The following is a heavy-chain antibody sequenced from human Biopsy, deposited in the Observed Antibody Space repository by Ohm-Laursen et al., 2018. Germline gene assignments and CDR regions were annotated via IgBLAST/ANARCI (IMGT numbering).Heavy chain of an antibody. D-gene: IGHD3-22*01. J-gene: IGHJ3*02. CDR3: ARATLDYYDSNGYGADAFDI. CDR1: GGTFKTEG. Sequence: GSSVKVSCKASGGTFKTEGIIWARQAPGQGLEWMGGIIPDPAFGKVSYGQKLEGRVTFTADESATTAYMELSSLRPEDTAIYYCARATLDYYDSNGYGADAFDIWGQGTMVTVSS. V-gene: IGHV1-69*01. CDR2: IIPDPAFGKV.